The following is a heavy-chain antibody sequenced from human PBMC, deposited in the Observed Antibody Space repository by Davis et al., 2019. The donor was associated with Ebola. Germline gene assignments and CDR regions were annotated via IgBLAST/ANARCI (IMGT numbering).Heavy chain of an antibody. D-gene: IGHD3-3*01. CDR2: ISYDGSNK. J-gene: IGHJ4*02. Sequence: RGSLRLSCAASGFTFSSYAMHWVRQAPGKGLEWVAVISYDGSNKYYADSVKGRFTISRDNSKNALYLQMNSLRAEDTAVYYCAKGGGITIFGVVVDYWGQGTLVTVSS. CDR1: GFTFSSYA. V-gene: IGHV3-30-3*01. CDR3: AKGGGITIFGVVVDY.